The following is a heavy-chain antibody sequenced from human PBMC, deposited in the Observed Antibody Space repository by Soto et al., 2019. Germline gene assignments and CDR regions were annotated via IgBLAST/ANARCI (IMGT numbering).Heavy chain of an antibody. J-gene: IGHJ4*02. CDR1: GGSITSFS. V-gene: IGHV4-59*01. CDR2: IYDTGSA. Sequence: SETLSLTCIVSGGSITSFSWSWIRQTPGKGLEWLAYIYDTGSANYNPSLRSRLTISVDASKNQVSLRLSSVNAADTAVYYCARVSYSSVYYYFDLLGQGNLVTVS. CDR3: ARVSYSSVYYYFDL. D-gene: IGHD3-22*01.